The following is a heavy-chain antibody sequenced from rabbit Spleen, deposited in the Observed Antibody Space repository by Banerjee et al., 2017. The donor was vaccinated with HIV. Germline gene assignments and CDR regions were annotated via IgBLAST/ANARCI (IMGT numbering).Heavy chain of an antibody. CDR1: GFSFSSSYW. Sequence: EESGGGLVQPEGSLTLTCTASGFSFSSSYWLCWVRQAPGKGLEWIACIYAGSSGSTYYASWAKGRFTCSKTSSTTVTLQMTSLTAADTATYFCARDTGSSFSTYGMDLWGPGTLVTVS. D-gene: IGHD8-1*01. J-gene: IGHJ6*01. CDR2: IYAGSSGST. CDR3: ARDTGSSFSTYGMDL. V-gene: IGHV1S45*01.